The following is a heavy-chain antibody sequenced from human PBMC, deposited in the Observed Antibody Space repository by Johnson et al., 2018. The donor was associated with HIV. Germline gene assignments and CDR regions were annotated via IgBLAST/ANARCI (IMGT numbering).Heavy chain of an antibody. D-gene: IGHD3-3*01. Sequence: VQLVESGGGLVQPGRSLRLSCAASGFTVSSNYMSWVRQAPGKGLEWVSVIYSGGSTYYADSVKGRFTISRDNSKNTLYLQMNSLRAEDTAVYYCARGNYDFWSGRHRGAFDIWGQGTMVTVSS. V-gene: IGHV3-66*01. CDR1: GFTVSSNY. CDR3: ARGNYDFWSGRHRGAFDI. J-gene: IGHJ3*02. CDR2: IYSGGST.